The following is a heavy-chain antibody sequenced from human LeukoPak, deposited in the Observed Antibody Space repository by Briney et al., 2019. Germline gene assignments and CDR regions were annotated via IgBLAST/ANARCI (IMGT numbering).Heavy chain of an antibody. Sequence: GGSLRLSCAASGFTFSSYGMHWVRQAPGKGLEWVAFIRYDGGKKYYADSVKGRFTISRDNSKNTLYLQMNSLRAEDTALYYCAKTGSWGSSNYYFDYWGQGTLVTVSS. CDR1: GFTFSSYG. V-gene: IGHV3-30*02. CDR3: AKTGSWGSSNYYFDY. CDR2: IRYDGGKK. D-gene: IGHD2-15*01. J-gene: IGHJ4*02.